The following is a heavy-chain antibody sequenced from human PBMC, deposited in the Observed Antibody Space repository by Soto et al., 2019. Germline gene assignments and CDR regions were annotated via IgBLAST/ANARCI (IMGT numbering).Heavy chain of an antibody. J-gene: IGHJ3*02. Sequence: VASVKVSCKASGYTFTSYGISWVRQAPGQGLEWMGWISAYNGNTNYAQKLQGRVTMTTGTSTSTAYMELRSLRSDDTAVYYCARRSPTSSGWHEDAFDIWGQGTMVTVSS. D-gene: IGHD6-19*01. V-gene: IGHV1-18*01. CDR1: GYTFTSYG. CDR2: ISAYNGNT. CDR3: ARRSPTSSGWHEDAFDI.